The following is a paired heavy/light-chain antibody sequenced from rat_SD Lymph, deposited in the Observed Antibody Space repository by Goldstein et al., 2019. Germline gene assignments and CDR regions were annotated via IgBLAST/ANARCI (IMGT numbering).Light chain of an antibody. CDR1: QSISTS. CDR3: QQSYSSPFT. Sequence: NIVLTQSPATLSVTPGESVSLSCRASQSISTSIHWYQQKSNESPRLLIKFASQSISGIPSRFSGSGSGTDFTLSINRVESEDFSIYYCQQSYSSPFTFGSGTKLEIK. CDR2: FAS. V-gene: IGKV5S10*01. J-gene: IGKJ4*01.
Heavy chain of an antibody. J-gene: IGHJ1*01. D-gene: IGHD5-1*01. CDR1: GYSITSSY. CDR3: AKYGSYYWYFDF. CDR2: ISYSGST. V-gene: IGHV3-1*01. Sequence: EVQLQESGPGLVKPSQSLSLICSVTGYSITSSYWGWIRKFPGNKLEWMGYISYSGSTTYNPSLKSRISITRDTSKNQFFLQLNSVTTEDTATYYCAKYGSYYWYFDFWGPGAMVTVSS.